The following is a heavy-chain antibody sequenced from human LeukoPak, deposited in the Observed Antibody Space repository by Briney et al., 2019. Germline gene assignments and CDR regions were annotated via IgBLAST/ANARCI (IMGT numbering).Heavy chain of an antibody. CDR2: IYYSGST. CDR1: GGSISSYY. V-gene: IGHV4-59*12. J-gene: IGHJ4*02. CDR3: ARGHPGDY. Sequence: SETLSLTCTVSGGSISSYYWSWIRQPPGKGLEWIGYIYYSGSTYYNPSLKSRVTISVDTSKKQFSLKLSSVTAADTAVYYCARGHPGDYWGQGTLVTVSS.